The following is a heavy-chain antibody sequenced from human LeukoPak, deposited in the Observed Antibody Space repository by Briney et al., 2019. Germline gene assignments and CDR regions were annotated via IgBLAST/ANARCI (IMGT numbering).Heavy chain of an antibody. Sequence: PGGSLRLSCTASGFIFSNFWMSWVRQAPGKGLEWVANIKQDRSDKYYVDSVKGRFTLSRDNAKSSLYLQMNSLRAEDTAVYFCARIFAYTSIYYFDYWGQGTLVTVSS. D-gene: IGHD1-14*01. J-gene: IGHJ4*02. CDR2: IKQDRSDK. V-gene: IGHV3-7*01. CDR1: GFIFSNFW. CDR3: ARIFAYTSIYYFDY.